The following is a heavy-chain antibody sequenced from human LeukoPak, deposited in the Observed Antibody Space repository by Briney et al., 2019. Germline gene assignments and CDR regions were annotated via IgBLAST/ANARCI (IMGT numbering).Heavy chain of an antibody. D-gene: IGHD5-12*01. Sequence: PGGSLRLSCAASGFTVSSNYMSWVRQAPGKGLEWVSVIYSGGSTYYADSVKGRFTISRDNSKNTLYLQMNSLRAEDTAVYYCATTDIVATMGSYYYYGMDVWGQGTTVTVSS. J-gene: IGHJ6*02. CDR1: GFTVSSNY. CDR3: ATTDIVATMGSYYYYGMDV. CDR2: IYSGGST. V-gene: IGHV3-53*01.